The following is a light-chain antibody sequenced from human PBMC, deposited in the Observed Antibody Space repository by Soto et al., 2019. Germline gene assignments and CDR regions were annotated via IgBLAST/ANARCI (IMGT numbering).Light chain of an antibody. J-gene: IGLJ1*01. CDR2: EVS. CDR1: SSDVGGYNY. V-gene: IGLV2-14*01. CDR3: SSYTSSITLV. Sequence: QSALTQPASVSGSPGQSITIPCTGTSSDVGGYNYVSWYQQHPGKAPKLMIYEVSNRPSGVSNRFSGSKSGNTASLTISGLQAEDEADYYCSSYTSSITLVFGTGTKLTVL.